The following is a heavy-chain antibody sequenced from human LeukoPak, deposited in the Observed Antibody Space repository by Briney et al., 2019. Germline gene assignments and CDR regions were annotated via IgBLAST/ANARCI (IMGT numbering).Heavy chain of an antibody. CDR3: AKSSGNPYYYYMDV. CDR2: ISYDGSNK. V-gene: IGHV3-30*18. D-gene: IGHD1-14*01. Sequence: GASVKVSCRASGYTFTSYYMHWVRQAPGKGLEWVAVISYDGSNKYYADSVKGRFTISRDNSKNTLYLQMNSLRAEDTAVYYCAKSSGNPYYYYMDVWGKGTTVTVSS. J-gene: IGHJ6*03. CDR1: GYTFTSYY.